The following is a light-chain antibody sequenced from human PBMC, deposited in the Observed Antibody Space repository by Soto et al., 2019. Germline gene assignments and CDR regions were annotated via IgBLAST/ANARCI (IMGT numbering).Light chain of an antibody. Sequence: QYSLTQPASVSESTEQSTTISCTGTSSDVGGYDYVSWYQLHPGKAPYLMVFEINKRTTWVSYRVTGSKTCNTASLTISGLKDEDEADYFCSSYSITTAYLFGTGTKVTVL. CDR2: EIN. CDR1: SSDVGGYDY. J-gene: IGLJ1*01. CDR3: SSYSITTAYL. V-gene: IGLV2-14*01.